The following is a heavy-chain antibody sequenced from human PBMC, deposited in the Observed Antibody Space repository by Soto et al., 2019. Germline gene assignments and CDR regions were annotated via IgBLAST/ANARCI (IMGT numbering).Heavy chain of an antibody. Sequence: QLQLQESGSGLVKPSQSLSLTCAVSGDSISSGGHSWSWIRQPPGQGLEWLGYIYPSGSTYYNPSLQNRVPLSVDRPHTQFSLKLTSGTAADTAVYYCARRIAVRPRKNWVDPWGQGILVSVSA. D-gene: IGHD6-6*01. V-gene: IGHV4-30-2*01. J-gene: IGHJ5*02. CDR1: GDSISSGGHS. CDR2: IYPSGST. CDR3: ARRIAVRPRKNWVDP.